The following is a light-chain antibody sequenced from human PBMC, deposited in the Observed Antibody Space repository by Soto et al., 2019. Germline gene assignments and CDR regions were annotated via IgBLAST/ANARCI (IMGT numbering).Light chain of an antibody. CDR2: AAS. CDR1: QSVSSNY. V-gene: IGKV3D-20*02. J-gene: IGKJ4*01. CDR3: QQRSKWPLT. Sequence: EVVLTQSPGTLSLSPGERATLSCRASQSVSSNYLAGYQQKLGQAPRLRIFAASSRATGIPDRFSGSGSGTDFTLTISSLEPEDFAVYYCQQRSKWPLTFGGGTKVDI.